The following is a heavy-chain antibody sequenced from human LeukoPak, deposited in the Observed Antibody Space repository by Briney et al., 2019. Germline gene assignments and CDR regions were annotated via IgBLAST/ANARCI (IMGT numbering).Heavy chain of an antibody. CDR3: ATRGLSGYYYGMDV. D-gene: IGHD3/OR15-3a*01. Sequence: GGSLRLSCAASGFTVSRNYMSWARLAPGKGLEWVSIITSAGATHYPTSVKGRFTISRDNSKNTVYLQMNSLRAEDTAVYYWATRGLSGYYYGMDVWGQGTTVTVSS. CDR1: GFTVSRNY. CDR2: ITSAGAT. J-gene: IGHJ6*02. V-gene: IGHV3-66*01.